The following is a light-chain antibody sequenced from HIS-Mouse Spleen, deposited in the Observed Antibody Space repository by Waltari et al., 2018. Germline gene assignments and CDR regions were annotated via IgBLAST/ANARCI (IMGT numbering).Light chain of an antibody. Sequence: QSALTQPASVSGSPGQSITISCTGTSSHVGGYTYVSWSQQHPGKAPKLRIYEVSNRPSGVSNRFSGSKSGNTASLNISGLQAEDEADYYCSSYTSSSTFFGTGTKVTVL. V-gene: IGLV2-14*01. CDR3: SSYTSSSTF. CDR2: EVS. CDR1: SSHVGGYTY. J-gene: IGLJ1*01.